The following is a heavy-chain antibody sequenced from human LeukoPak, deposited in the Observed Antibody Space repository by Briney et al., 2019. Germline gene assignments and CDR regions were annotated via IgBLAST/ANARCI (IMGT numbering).Heavy chain of an antibody. V-gene: IGHV3-48*01. CDR3: AKLLYSSTFFNY. Sequence: GGSLRLSCAAPGFTFSTYSMNWVRQAPGKGLERVSYISSSSSTIYYADSVKGRFTISRDNAKNSLYLQMNSLRAEDTAVYYCAKLLYSSTFFNYWGQGTLVTVSS. CDR2: ISSSSSTI. CDR1: GFTFSTYS. D-gene: IGHD6-13*01. J-gene: IGHJ4*02.